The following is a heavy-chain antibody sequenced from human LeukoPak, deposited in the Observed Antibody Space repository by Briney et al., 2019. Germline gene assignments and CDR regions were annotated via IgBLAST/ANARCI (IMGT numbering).Heavy chain of an antibody. CDR1: GFTFSSYG. J-gene: IGHJ4*02. CDR2: ISYDGSNK. D-gene: IGHD6-13*01. CDR3: AKEGPWAAGFDY. V-gene: IGHV3-30*18. Sequence: SGRSLRLSCAASGFTFSSYGMHWVRQAPGKGLEWVAVISYDGSNKYYADSVKSRFTISRDNSKNTLYLQMNSLRAEDTAVYYCAKEGPWAAGFDYWGQGTPVTVSS.